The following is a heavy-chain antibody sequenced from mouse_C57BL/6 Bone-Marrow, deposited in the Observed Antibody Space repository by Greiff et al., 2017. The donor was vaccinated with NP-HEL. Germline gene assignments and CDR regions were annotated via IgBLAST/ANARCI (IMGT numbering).Heavy chain of an antibody. V-gene: IGHV14-4*01. CDR2: IDPENGDT. D-gene: IGHD1-1*01. Sequence: VQLQQSGAELVRPGASVKLSCTASGFNIKDDYMHWVKQRPEQGLEWIGWIDPENGDTEYASKFQGKATITADTSSNTAYLQLSSLTSEDTAVYYCTPLIATVVAGYFDVWGTGTTVTVSS. CDR3: TPLIATVVAGYFDV. J-gene: IGHJ1*03. CDR1: GFNIKDDY.